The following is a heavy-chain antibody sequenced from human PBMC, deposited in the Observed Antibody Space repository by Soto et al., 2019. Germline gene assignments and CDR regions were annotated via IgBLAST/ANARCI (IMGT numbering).Heavy chain of an antibody. CDR1: GFNFNDYA. V-gene: IGHV3-23*01. D-gene: IGHD3-9*01. J-gene: IGHJ4*02. CDR2: ISGSGGHS. Sequence: ESGGGLVQPGGSLRVSCAASGFNFNDYAMAWVRQAPGKGLEWVSSISGSGGHSSYADSVKGRFIISRDNVKNILSLDMTDLGAEDTAVYYCAKDCRRLAVSGSAFDYWGQGARVSVSS. CDR3: AKDCRRLAVSGSAFDY.